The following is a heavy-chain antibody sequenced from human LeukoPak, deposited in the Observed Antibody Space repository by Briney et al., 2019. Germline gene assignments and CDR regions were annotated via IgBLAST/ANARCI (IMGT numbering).Heavy chain of an antibody. V-gene: IGHV4-59*01. Sequence: SETLSLTCAVSGGSISSYYWSWIRQPPGKGLEWIGYIYYSGSTNYNPSLKSRVTISVDTSKNQFSLKLSSMTAADTAVYYCARDFIDAFDIWGQGTMVTVSS. J-gene: IGHJ3*02. CDR1: GGSISSYY. CDR2: IYYSGST. CDR3: ARDFIDAFDI.